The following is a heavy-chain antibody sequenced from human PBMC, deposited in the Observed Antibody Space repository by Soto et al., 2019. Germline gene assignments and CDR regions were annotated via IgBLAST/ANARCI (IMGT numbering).Heavy chain of an antibody. CDR2: IIPIFGTA. V-gene: IGHV1-69*13. J-gene: IGHJ6*02. Sequence: SVKVSCKASGGTFSSYAISWVRQAPGQGLEWMGGIIPIFGTANYAQKFQGRVTITADESTSTAYMELSSLRSEDTAVYYCAREQLSDIMDYYYGMDVWGQGTTVTVSS. D-gene: IGHD2-15*01. CDR3: AREQLSDIMDYYYGMDV. CDR1: GGTFSSYA.